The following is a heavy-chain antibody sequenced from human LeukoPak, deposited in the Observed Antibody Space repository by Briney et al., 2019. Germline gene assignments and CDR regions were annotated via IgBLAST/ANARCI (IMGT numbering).Heavy chain of an antibody. J-gene: IGHJ4*02. CDR2: IPGIGGNT. D-gene: IGHD6-19*01. V-gene: IGHV3-23*01. CDR1: GFTFSSYA. CDR3: AKGGRFTSGWRGAFDS. Sequence: PGGSLRLSCVASGFTFSSYAMSWVRQAPGKGLEWVSAIPGIGGNTYYADSVKGRFTISRDNSKDTLYLQMDSLSAEDTAVYYCAKGGRFTSGWRGAFDSWGQGTLVTVSS.